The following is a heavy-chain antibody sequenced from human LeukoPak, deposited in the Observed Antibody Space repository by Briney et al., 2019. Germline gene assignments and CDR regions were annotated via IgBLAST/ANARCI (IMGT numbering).Heavy chain of an antibody. CDR1: GFTFDDYA. V-gene: IGHV3-9*01. CDR3: ARSHPRTSVFDF. D-gene: IGHD5/OR15-5a*01. CDR2: ISWNSGSI. J-gene: IGHJ3*01. Sequence: GGSLRLSCAASGFTFDDYAMHWVRQAPGKGLEWVSGISWNSGSIGYADSVKGRFTISRDNSKNTLYLQMNSLRVEDTAVYYCARSHPRTSVFDFGGQGTVVTLSS.